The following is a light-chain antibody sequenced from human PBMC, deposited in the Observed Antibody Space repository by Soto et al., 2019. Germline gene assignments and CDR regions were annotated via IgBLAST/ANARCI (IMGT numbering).Light chain of an antibody. Sequence: QSVLTQPVSVSGSPGQSITISCTGTISDVGRYNLVSWYQQHPDKAPKLIIYEDIERPSGVSHRFSGSTSGNTASLTISGLQTEDEAKYFCCSYAGGASVVFGGGTKLTVL. J-gene: IGLJ2*01. V-gene: IGLV2-23*01. CDR3: CSYAGGASVV. CDR2: EDI. CDR1: ISDVGRYNL.